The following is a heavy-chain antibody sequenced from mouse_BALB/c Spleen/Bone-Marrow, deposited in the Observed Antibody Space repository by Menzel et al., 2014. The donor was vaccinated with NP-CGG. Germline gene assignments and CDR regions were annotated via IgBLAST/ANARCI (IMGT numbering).Heavy chain of an antibody. CDR2: INSNGGST. J-gene: IGHJ2*01. Sequence: DVKLVESGGGLVQPGGSLKLSCAASGFTFSSYGMSWVRQTPDKRLELVATINSNGGSTYYPDSVKGRFTISRDNAKNTLYLQMSSLKSEDTAMYYCARDYDYDYWGQGTTLTVS. CDR3: ARDYDYDY. D-gene: IGHD2-4*01. CDR1: GFTFSSYG. V-gene: IGHV5-6-3*01.